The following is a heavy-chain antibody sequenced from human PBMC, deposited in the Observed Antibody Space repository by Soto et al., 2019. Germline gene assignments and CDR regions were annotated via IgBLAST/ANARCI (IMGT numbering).Heavy chain of an antibody. D-gene: IGHD1-26*01. CDR1: GVSVSSDGW. Sequence: QVQLQESGPGLVKPSGTLSLTCGVSGVSVSSDGWWSWVRQPPGKGLEWIGEINHSGRTNYNPSLKSRVTISVDRSTNQFSLKLTSMTAADTAVYYCATLLVAQYYYSRLDVWGQGTTVTVSS. CDR2: INHSGRT. V-gene: IGHV4-4*02. CDR3: ATLLVAQYYYSRLDV. J-gene: IGHJ6*02.